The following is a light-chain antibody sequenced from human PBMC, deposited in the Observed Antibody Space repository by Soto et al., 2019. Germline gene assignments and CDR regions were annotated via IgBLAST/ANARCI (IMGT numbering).Light chain of an antibody. V-gene: IGLV4-69*01. Sequence: QPVLTQSPSASASLGASVKLTCTLSSGHSSYAIAWHQQQPEKGPRYLMKISSDGSHSKGDGIPDRFSGSSSGPERYLIISSLQSEDEADYYCQTWGAGIRVFGGGTKLTVL. CDR2: ISSDGSH. CDR1: SGHSSYA. CDR3: QTWGAGIRV. J-gene: IGLJ3*02.